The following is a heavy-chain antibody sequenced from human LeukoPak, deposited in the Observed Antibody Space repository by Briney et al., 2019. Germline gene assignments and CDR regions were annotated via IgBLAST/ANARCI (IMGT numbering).Heavy chain of an antibody. Sequence: GGSLSLSCAASGFTFSSYAISWVRQAPGKGLEWVSAISGSGGSTYYADSVKGRFTISRDNSKNTLYLQMNSLRAEDTAVYYCAKENNWNYGGGYWGQGTLVTVSS. J-gene: IGHJ4*02. CDR2: ISGSGGST. CDR1: GFTFSSYA. V-gene: IGHV3-23*01. CDR3: AKENNWNYGGGY. D-gene: IGHD1-7*01.